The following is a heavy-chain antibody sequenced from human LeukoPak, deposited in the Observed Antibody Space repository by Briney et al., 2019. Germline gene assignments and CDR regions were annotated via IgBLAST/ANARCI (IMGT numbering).Heavy chain of an antibody. D-gene: IGHD6-19*01. CDR1: GVSITSYY. CDR3: ARATVAGNGRWFDP. J-gene: IGHJ5*02. Sequence: PSETLSLTCSVSGVSITSYYWTWIRQPPGKGLEWVGYIYYNGTTDYNPSLKSRVIISADTSKNQFSLKLSSVTAADTAVYYCARATVAGNGRWFDPWGQGTLVTVSS. CDR2: IYYNGTT. V-gene: IGHV4-59*12.